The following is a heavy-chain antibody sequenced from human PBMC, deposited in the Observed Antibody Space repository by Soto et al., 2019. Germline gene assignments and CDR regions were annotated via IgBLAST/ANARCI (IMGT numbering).Heavy chain of an antibody. J-gene: IGHJ5*02. CDR3: VRGGVGYCSGGSCPRSWFDP. CDR2: ISAYNGNT. V-gene: IGHV1-18*01. Sequence: QVQLVQSGAEVKKPGASVKVSCKASGYTFTNYGITWVRQAPGEGLECMGWISAYNGNTDYAQNLQGRVTMTTDTSTSTAYMELRSLRSDDTAVYYCVRGGVGYCSGGSCPRSWFDPWGQGTLLTVSS. CDR1: GYTFTNYG. D-gene: IGHD2-15*01.